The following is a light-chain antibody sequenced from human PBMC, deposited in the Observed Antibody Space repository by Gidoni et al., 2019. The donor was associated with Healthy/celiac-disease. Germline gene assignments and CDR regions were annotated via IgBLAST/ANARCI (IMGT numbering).Light chain of an antibody. V-gene: IGKV3-15*01. Sequence: EIVMTQSPATLSVSPGERATLSCRASQSVSSHLAWYQQKPGQAPRLLIYGASTRATGLPEFTLTSSSLQSEDVSVYYCQQYNNWPQTFGQGTKVEIK. CDR3: QQYNNWPQT. CDR1: QSVSSH. J-gene: IGKJ1*01. CDR2: GAS.